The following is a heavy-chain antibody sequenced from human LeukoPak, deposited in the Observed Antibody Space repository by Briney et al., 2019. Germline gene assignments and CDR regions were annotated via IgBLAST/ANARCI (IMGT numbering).Heavy chain of an antibody. J-gene: IGHJ5*02. CDR2: ITPIFGTA. CDR3: ARGGSWYAAAGFDP. CDR1: GGTFSSYA. D-gene: IGHD6-13*01. Sequence: GASVKVSCKASGGTFSSYAISWVRQAPGQGLEWMGGITPIFGTANYAQKFQGRVTITADESTGTAYMELSSLRSEDTAVYYCARGGSWYAAAGFDPWGQGTLVTVSS. V-gene: IGHV1-69*01.